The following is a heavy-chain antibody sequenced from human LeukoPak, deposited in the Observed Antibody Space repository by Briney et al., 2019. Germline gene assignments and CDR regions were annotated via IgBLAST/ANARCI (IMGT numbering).Heavy chain of an antibody. Sequence: GGSLRLSCAASGFTLSSYGMHWVRQAPGKGLEWVAFIRYDGSNKYYADSVKGRFTFSRDNSKNTLYLQMNSLRAEDTAVYYCAHARASGYSYGFDYWGQGTLVTVSS. CDR2: IRYDGSNK. D-gene: IGHD5-18*01. V-gene: IGHV3-30*02. CDR3: AHARASGYSYGFDY. J-gene: IGHJ4*02. CDR1: GFTLSSYG.